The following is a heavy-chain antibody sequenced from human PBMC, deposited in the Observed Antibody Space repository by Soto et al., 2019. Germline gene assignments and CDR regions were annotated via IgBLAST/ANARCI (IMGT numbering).Heavy chain of an antibody. J-gene: IGHJ4*02. CDR3: ARRSMILGGYYFDY. V-gene: IGHV4-59*08. D-gene: IGHD3-16*01. CDR1: GGSISSYY. Sequence: QVQLQESGPGLVKPSETLSLTCTVSGGSISSYYWSWIRQPPGKGLEWIGYIYYSGSTNSNPSLKSRVTISVDTSKNHFSLKLSSVTAADTAVYYCARRSMILGGYYFDYWGQGTLVTVSS. CDR2: IYYSGST.